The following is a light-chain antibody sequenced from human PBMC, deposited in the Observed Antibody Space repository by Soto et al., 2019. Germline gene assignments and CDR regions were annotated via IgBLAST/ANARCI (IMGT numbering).Light chain of an antibody. CDR2: GAS. J-gene: IGKJ5*01. Sequence: EIVLTQSPGTLSLSPGERATLSCRASQSVSSSYLAWYQQKPGQAPRLLIYGASSRATGIPDRFSGSGSGTDFPLTISRLEPEDFAVYYCQQYGSSSIPFGQGTRLEIK. CDR1: QSVSSSY. V-gene: IGKV3-20*01. CDR3: QQYGSSSIP.